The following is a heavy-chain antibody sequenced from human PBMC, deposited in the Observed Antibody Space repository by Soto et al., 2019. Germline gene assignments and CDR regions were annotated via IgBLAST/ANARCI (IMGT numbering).Heavy chain of an antibody. CDR2: IKSKIDGGTT. J-gene: IGHJ4*02. CDR3: ATRWIQLWSPFVY. Sequence: EVQLVESGGGFVKPGGSLRLSCAASGFTFRNAWMSWVRQAPGKGLEWVGRIKSKIDGGTTAYAAPVKGRFIISREDSKDTLYLQMNGLKTDDTAVYYCATRWIQLWSPFVYWGQGTLVTVTS. D-gene: IGHD5-18*01. CDR1: GFTFRNAW. V-gene: IGHV3-15*01.